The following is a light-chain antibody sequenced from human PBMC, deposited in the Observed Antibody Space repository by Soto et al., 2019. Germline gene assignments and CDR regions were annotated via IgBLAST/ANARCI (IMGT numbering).Light chain of an antibody. V-gene: IGKV3-20*01. CDR1: QSVSSGY. J-gene: IGKJ2*01. CDR3: QQYGSSPPMYT. CDR2: GAS. Sequence: EIVLTQSPGTLSLSPGERATLSCRASQSVSSGYLAWYQQKPGQAPRLLMSGASSRATDIPDRFSGSGSGTDFTLTISRLDPEDSAVYYCQQYGSSPPMYTFGQGTKVHIK.